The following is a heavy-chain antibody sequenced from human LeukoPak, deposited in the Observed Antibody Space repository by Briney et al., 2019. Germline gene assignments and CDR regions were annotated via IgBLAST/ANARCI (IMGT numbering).Heavy chain of an antibody. J-gene: IGHJ4*02. Sequence: GGSLRLSCAASGFTVSSNYMSWVRQAPGKGLEWVSYISSSSSTIYYADSVKCRFTISRDNAKNSLYLQMNSLRAEDTAVYYCARAGGYEGFDYWGQGTLVTVSS. CDR3: ARAGGYEGFDY. D-gene: IGHD5-12*01. CDR1: GFTVSSNY. CDR2: ISSSSSTI. V-gene: IGHV3-48*04.